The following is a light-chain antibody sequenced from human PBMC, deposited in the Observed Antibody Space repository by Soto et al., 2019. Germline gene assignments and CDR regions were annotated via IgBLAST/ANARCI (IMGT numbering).Light chain of an antibody. CDR1: QFINKY. V-gene: IGKV1-39*01. Sequence: DIQMTQSPSSLSASVGDRVTITCRASQFINKYVSWYQQKPGKAPKLLIYAASSLQSGVPSRFIGSRSRTDFTLTINTLQPEDCATYYCQQNYNAPCTFRQGTPVEVK. CDR2: AAS. J-gene: IGKJ1*01. CDR3: QQNYNAPCT.